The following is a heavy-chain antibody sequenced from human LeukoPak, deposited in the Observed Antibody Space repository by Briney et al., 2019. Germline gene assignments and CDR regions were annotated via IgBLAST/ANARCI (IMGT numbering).Heavy chain of an antibody. CDR1: GFTFSSYG. CDR3: ARDGSLWFGGNWFDP. J-gene: IGHJ5*02. Sequence: GGSLRLSCAASGFTFSSYGMHWVRQAPGKGLEWVAFIRYDGSNKYYADSVKGRFTISRDNSKNTLYLQMNSLRAEDTAVYYCARDGSLWFGGNWFDPWGQGTLVTVSS. CDR2: IRYDGSNK. D-gene: IGHD3-10*01. V-gene: IGHV3-30*02.